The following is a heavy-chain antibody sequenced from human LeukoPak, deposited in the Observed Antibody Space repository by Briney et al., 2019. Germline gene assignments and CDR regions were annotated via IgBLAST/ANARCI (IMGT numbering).Heavy chain of an antibody. CDR1: GGSISDYY. J-gene: IGHJ2*01. D-gene: IGHD3-22*01. Sequence: SETLSLTCTVFGGSISDYYWGWIRQPPGKGLEWIGEINHSGSTNYNPSLKSRVTISVDTSKNQFSLKLSSVTAADTAVYYCARDIRPRLYDSSGYYYVYWYFDLWGRGTLVTVSS. CDR3: ARDIRPRLYDSSGYYYVYWYFDL. CDR2: INHSGST. V-gene: IGHV4-34*01.